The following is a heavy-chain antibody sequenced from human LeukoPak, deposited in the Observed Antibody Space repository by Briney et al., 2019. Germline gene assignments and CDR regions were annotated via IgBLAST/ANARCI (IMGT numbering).Heavy chain of an antibody. CDR2: ISGSGGST. V-gene: IGHV3-23*01. CDR1: GFTFSSYA. J-gene: IGHJ4*02. D-gene: IGHD3-22*01. Sequence: GGSLRLSCAASGFTFSSYAMSWVRQAPGKGLEWVSAISGSGGSTYYADSVKGRFTISRDNSKNTLYLQMNSLRPEDTAVYYCAKCRRDSSGYYLFDYWGQGTLVTVSS. CDR3: AKCRRDSSGYYLFDY.